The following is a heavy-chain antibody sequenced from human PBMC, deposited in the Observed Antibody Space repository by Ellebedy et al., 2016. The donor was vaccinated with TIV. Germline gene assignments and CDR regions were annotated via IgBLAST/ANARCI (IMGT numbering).Heavy chain of an antibody. V-gene: IGHV1-2*04. CDR1: GYTFTGYY. Sequence: AASVKVSCKASGYTFTGYYMHWVRQAPGHGLEWMGWINPNSGGTNYAQKFQGWVTMTRDTSISTAYMELSRLRSDDTAVYYCARGGPGGHYYDSSGEFDYWGQGTLVTVSS. J-gene: IGHJ4*02. D-gene: IGHD3-22*01. CDR2: INPNSGGT. CDR3: ARGGPGGHYYDSSGEFDY.